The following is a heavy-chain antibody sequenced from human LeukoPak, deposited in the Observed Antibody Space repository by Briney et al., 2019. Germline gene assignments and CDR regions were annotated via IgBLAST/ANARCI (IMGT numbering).Heavy chain of an antibody. Sequence: ASVKVSCKASGYTFTGYYMHWVRQAPGQGLEWMGWINPNSGGTNYAQKFQGRVTMTRDTSISTAYMELSRLRSDDTAVYYCAREGGTTGKTSAFDIGGQGTMVPVS. V-gene: IGHV1-2*02. CDR2: INPNSGGT. D-gene: IGHD1-1*01. J-gene: IGHJ3*02. CDR3: AREGGTTGKTSAFDI. CDR1: GYTFTGYY.